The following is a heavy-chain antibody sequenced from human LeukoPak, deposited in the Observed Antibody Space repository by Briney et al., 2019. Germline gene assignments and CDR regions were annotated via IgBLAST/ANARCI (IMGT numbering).Heavy chain of an antibody. Sequence: GRSLRLSCAASGFTFDDYAMHWVRQAPGKGLEWASGISWNSVNIGHEDSVKGRFTISRDNAKNSLHLQMNSLRPEDTALYYCVKDRGLRNQWLQVTYDSWGQGTLVTVSS. J-gene: IGHJ4*02. CDR1: GFTFDDYA. CDR3: VKDRGLRNQWLQVTYDS. D-gene: IGHD5-24*01. CDR2: ISWNSVNI. V-gene: IGHV3-9*01.